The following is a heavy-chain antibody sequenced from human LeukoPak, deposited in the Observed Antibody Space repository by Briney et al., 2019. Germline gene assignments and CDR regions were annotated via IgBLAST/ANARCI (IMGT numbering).Heavy chain of an antibody. V-gene: IGHV4-59*01. CDR2: VSSNEGT. Sequence: SETLSLTCTASGGSISTYYWGWIRQPPGKGLEWIGYVSSNEGTNYNPSLKSRVTILVDTSKNQFSLKLSSVTAADTAVYYCARVRSYYGSVTGKSYYFDYWGQGTLVTVSS. D-gene: IGHD3-10*01. J-gene: IGHJ4*02. CDR1: GGSISTYY. CDR3: ARVRSYYGSVTGKSYYFDY.